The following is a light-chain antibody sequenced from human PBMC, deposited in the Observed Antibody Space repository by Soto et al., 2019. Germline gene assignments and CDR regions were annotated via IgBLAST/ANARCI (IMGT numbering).Light chain of an antibody. J-gene: IGKJ1*01. CDR3: QQYSSYSGT. V-gene: IGKV1-5*01. Sequence: DIQMTQSPSTLPASVRDSDTITCLSIQSVATWLAWYQQKPGKAPKLLIYDVSSLESGVPSRFSGSGTGTEFTLTISSLQPDDFATYYCQQYSSYSGTFGQGTKVDI. CDR2: DVS. CDR1: QSVATW.